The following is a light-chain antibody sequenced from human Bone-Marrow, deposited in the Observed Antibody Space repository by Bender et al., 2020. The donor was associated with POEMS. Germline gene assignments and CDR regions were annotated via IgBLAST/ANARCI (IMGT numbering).Light chain of an antibody. CDR1: ELGDKY. CDR3: SSWDDSLSGWV. Sequence: SYEVTQPPSVSVSPGQTASIACSGDELGDKYACWYQQKPGQSPVLVIYQDTKRPSGIPERFSGSKSGNTASLAISDIQSEDEGDYYCSSWDDSLSGWVFGGGTKLTVL. CDR2: QDT. J-gene: IGLJ3*02. V-gene: IGLV3-1*01.